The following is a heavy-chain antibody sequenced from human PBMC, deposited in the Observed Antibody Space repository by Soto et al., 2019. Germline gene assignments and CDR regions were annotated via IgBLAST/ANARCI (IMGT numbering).Heavy chain of an antibody. CDR2: IYYSGST. Sequence: SETLSLTCTVSGGSISSSSYYWGWIRQPPGKGLEWIGSIYYSGSTYYNPSLKSRVTISVDTSKNQFSLKLSSVIAADTAVYYCASQAGFYYYYGMDVWGQGTTVTVSS. V-gene: IGHV4-39*01. CDR1: GGSISSSSYY. CDR3: ASQAGFYYYYGMDV. D-gene: IGHD6-19*01. J-gene: IGHJ6*02.